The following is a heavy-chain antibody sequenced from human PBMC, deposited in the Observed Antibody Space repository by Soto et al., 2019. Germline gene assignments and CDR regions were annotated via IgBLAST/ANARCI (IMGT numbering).Heavy chain of an antibody. J-gene: IGHJ5*02. D-gene: IGHD6-13*01. CDR3: ARLIAAAGQDWFDP. V-gene: IGHV4-61*01. Sequence: SETLSLTCTVSGGSVSSGSYYWSWIRQPPGKGLEWIGYIYYSGSTNYNPSLKGRVTISVDTSKNQFSLKLSSVTAADTAVYYCARLIAAAGQDWFDPWGQGTLVTVSS. CDR2: IYYSGST. CDR1: GGSVSSGSYY.